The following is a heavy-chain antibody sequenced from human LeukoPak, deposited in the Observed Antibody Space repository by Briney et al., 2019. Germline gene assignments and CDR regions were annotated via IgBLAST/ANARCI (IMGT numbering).Heavy chain of an antibody. CDR2: IYYSGST. CDR3: ARNEALLWFGELNRFSDY. V-gene: IGHV4-39*01. Sequence: PSETLSLTCTVSGGSISSSSYYWGWIRQPPGKGLEWIGSIYYSGSTYYNPSLKSRVTISVDTSKNQFSLKLSSVTAADTAVYYCARNEALLWFGELNRFSDYWGQGTLVTVSS. CDR1: GGSISSSSYY. D-gene: IGHD3-10*01. J-gene: IGHJ4*02.